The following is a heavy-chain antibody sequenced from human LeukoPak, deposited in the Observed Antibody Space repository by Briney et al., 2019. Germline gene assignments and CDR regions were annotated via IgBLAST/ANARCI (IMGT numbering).Heavy chain of an antibody. Sequence: SVKVSCKASGGTFSSYAISWVRQAPGQGLEWMGGIIPIFGTANYAQKFQGRVTITADESTSTAYMELCSLRSEDTAVYYCARDFWGSGSYYNANYYYYGMDVWGQGTTVTVSS. CDR3: ARDFWGSGSYYNANYYYYGMDV. D-gene: IGHD3-10*01. CDR1: GGTFSSYA. J-gene: IGHJ6*02. CDR2: IIPIFGTA. V-gene: IGHV1-69*13.